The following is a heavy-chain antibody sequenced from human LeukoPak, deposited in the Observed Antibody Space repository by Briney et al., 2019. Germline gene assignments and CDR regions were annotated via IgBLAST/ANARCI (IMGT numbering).Heavy chain of an antibody. CDR1: GFNFNYFA. D-gene: IGHD4-23*01. CDR3: SRIKYGGNSGYHFDY. CDR2: IGDSGSGG. J-gene: IGHJ4*02. Sequence: GGSLRLSSSASGFNFNYFAMSWIRHAPGKRLEWVSTIGDSGSGGSYADSVRGRFTISTDNSKNIVYPQMHSLRVDDSAVYYCSRIKYGGNSGYHFDYWGQGTLVTVSS. V-gene: IGHV3-23*01.